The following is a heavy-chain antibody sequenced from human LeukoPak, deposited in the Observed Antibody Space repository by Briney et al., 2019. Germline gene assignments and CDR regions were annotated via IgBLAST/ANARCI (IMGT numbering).Heavy chain of an antibody. CDR1: GFTFSSYA. CDR3: AEDVGYCSSTSCYTLDY. J-gene: IGHJ4*02. CDR2: FSGSGSST. Sequence: GGSLRLSCAASGFTFSSYAMSWVRQAPGKGLEWLSAFSGSGSSTYYADSVKGRFTISRDNSKNALYLQMNSLRAEDTAVYYCAEDVGYCSSTSCYTLDYWGQGTLVTVSS. V-gene: IGHV3-23*01. D-gene: IGHD2-2*02.